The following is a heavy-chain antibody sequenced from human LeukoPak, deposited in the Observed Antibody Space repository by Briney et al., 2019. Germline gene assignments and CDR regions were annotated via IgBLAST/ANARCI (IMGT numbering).Heavy chain of an antibody. V-gene: IGHV4-34*01. J-gene: IGHJ4*02. CDR3: ARGRGASYYGSGSYPTNGGGDY. Sequence: AETLSLTCAVYGGSFSGYYWSRIGQPPGKGLEWIGEINHSGSTNYNPSLKSRVTISVDTSKNQSSLKLSSVTAADTAVYYCARGRGASYYGSGSYPTNGGGDYWGQGTLVTVSS. D-gene: IGHD3-10*01. CDR2: INHSGST. CDR1: GGSFSGYY.